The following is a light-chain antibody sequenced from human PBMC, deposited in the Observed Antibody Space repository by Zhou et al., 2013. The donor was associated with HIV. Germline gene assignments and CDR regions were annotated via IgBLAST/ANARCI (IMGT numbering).Light chain of an antibody. CDR3: QQRSNCPLT. CDR1: QSVSSY. CDR2: DAS. V-gene: IGKV3-11*01. J-gene: IGKJ4*01. Sequence: EIVMMQSPGTLSLSPGERATLSCRASQSVSSYLAWYQQKPGQAPRLLIYDASNRATGIPARFSGSGSGTDFTLTISSLEPEDFAVYYCQQRSNCPLTFGGGTKVEIK.